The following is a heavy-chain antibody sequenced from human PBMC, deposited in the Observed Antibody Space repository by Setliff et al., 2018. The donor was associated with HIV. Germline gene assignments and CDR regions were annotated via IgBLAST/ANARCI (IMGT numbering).Heavy chain of an antibody. D-gene: IGHD6-6*01. CDR2: ISGSGGST. V-gene: IGHV3-23*01. J-gene: IGHJ4*02. Sequence: LSLSCAASGFTFSSYAMSWVRQAPGKGLEWVSTISGSGGSTYYADSVKGRFTISRDNSKNTLYLQMNSLRAEDTAVYYCARYEYSSSPAFDYWGQGTLVTVSS. CDR1: GFTFSSYA. CDR3: ARYEYSSSPAFDY.